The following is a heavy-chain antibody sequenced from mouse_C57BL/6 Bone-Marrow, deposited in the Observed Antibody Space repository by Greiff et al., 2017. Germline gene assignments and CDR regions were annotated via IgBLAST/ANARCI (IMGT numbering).Heavy chain of an antibody. CDR2: VNPNNGFT. V-gene: IGHV1-18*01. Sequence: SGPELVKPGASVKISCKTSGYTFTEYTMHWVKQSHGKSLEWIGGVNPNNGFTTYNQKFKVKATLTVDKSSTTAYMELRSLTSEDSAVYYCARIGPYYRYDGWFAYWGQGTLVTVSA. CDR1: GYTFTEYT. D-gene: IGHD2-14*01. J-gene: IGHJ3*01. CDR3: ARIGPYYRYDGWFAY.